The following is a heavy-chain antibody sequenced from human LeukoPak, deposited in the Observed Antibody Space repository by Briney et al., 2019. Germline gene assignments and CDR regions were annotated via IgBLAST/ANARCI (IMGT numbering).Heavy chain of an antibody. CDR2: IFHSGGT. D-gene: IGHD2-8*01. CDR1: GGSISSTNW. Sequence: PSGTLSLTCAVSGGSISSTNWWSWVRQPPGKGLEWIGEIFHSGGTNYNPSLKSRISLSVDKSQNQFSLELNSLTAADTAVYYCAANGYYSIDVWGKGTTVTVSS. V-gene: IGHV4-4*02. CDR3: AANGYYSIDV. J-gene: IGHJ6*03.